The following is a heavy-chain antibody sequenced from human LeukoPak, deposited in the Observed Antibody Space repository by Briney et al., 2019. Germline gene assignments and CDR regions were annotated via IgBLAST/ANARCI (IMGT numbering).Heavy chain of an antibody. J-gene: IGHJ2*01. D-gene: IGHD6-13*01. CDR2: IIPIFGTA. Sequence: GASVKVSCKASGGTFSSYPISWVRQAPGQGLEWMGGIIPIFGTANYAQKFQGRVAITADKSTSTAYMELSSLRYEDTAVYYCARALYSSSWYSHRYFDLGGRGTLVAVS. V-gene: IGHV1-69*06. CDR1: GGTFSSYP. CDR3: ARALYSSSWYSHRYFDL.